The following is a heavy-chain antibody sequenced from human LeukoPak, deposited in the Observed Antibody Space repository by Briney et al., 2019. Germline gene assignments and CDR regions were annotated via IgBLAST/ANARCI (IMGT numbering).Heavy chain of an antibody. D-gene: IGHD6-13*01. V-gene: IGHV3-30*04. CDR1: GFTFSSYA. CDR3: AKGWEAAAESPFDY. CDR2: ISYDGSNK. Sequence: PGGSLRLSCAASGFTFSSYAMHWVRQAPGKGLEWVAVISYDGSNKYYADSVKGRFTISRDNSKNTLYLQMNSLRAEGTAVYYCAKGWEAAAESPFDYWGQGTLVTVSS. J-gene: IGHJ4*02.